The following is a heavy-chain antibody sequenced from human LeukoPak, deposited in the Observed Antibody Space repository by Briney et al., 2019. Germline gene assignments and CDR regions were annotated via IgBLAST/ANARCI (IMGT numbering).Heavy chain of an antibody. V-gene: IGHV3-9*01. Sequence: GGSLRLFCAASRFTLEGFAMFWVRHAPGKGREGGPSISWNSDRIDYAASVNARFTTCRVNAKSSVYLKMNSLRAEDTTFYYSAEDDGIMEAGCRWNWFDPWGQGTLVTVSS. CDR1: RFTLEGFA. CDR2: ISWNSDRI. CDR3: AEDDGIMEAGCRWNWFDP. J-gene: IGHJ5*02. D-gene: IGHD2-8*01.